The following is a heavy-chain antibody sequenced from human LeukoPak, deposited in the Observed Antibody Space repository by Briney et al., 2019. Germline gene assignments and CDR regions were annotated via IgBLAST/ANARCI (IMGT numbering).Heavy chain of an antibody. CDR3: AKDGVGATRQPGAFDI. V-gene: IGHV3-23*01. Sequence: GGSLRLSCAASGFTFSSYAMSWVRQAPGKGLEWVSAISGSGGSTYYADSVKGRFTISRDNSKNTLYLQMNSLRAEDTAVYYCAKDGVGATRQPGAFDIWGQGTMVTVSS. CDR2: ISGSGGST. D-gene: IGHD1-26*01. J-gene: IGHJ3*02. CDR1: GFTFSSYA.